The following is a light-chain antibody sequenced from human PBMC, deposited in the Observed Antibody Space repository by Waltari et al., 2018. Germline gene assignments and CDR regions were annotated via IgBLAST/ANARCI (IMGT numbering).Light chain of an antibody. Sequence: QSALTQPASVSGSPGQSIANSCTGTSSDVGGYHYVSWYQQHPGKAPKLMISNVSNRPSGVSNRFSGSKSGNTASLTISGLQAEDEGDYYCASYRDTGTPWVFGGGTKVTVL. V-gene: IGLV2-14*01. CDR2: NVS. J-gene: IGLJ3*02. CDR3: ASYRDTGTPWV. CDR1: SSDVGGYHY.